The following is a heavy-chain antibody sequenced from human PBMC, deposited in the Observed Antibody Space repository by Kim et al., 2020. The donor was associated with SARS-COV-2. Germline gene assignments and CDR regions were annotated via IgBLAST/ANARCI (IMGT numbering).Heavy chain of an antibody. Sequence: GGSLRLSCAASGFTFSSYEMNWVRQAPGKGLEWVSYISSSGSTIYYADSVKGRFTISRDNAKNSLYLQMNSLRAEDTAVYYCASFGPRRGPSWPPTRYYYGMDVWGQGTTVTVSS. CDR1: GFTFSSYE. J-gene: IGHJ6*02. CDR2: ISSSGSTI. D-gene: IGHD3-16*01. V-gene: IGHV3-48*03. CDR3: ASFGPRRGPSWPPTRYYYGMDV.